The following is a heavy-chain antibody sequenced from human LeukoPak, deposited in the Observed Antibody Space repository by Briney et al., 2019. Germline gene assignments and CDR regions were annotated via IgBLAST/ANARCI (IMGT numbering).Heavy chain of an antibody. V-gene: IGHV4-4*07. J-gene: IGHJ4*02. CDR2: IYTSGST. D-gene: IGHD3-10*01. Sequence: SETLSLTCTVSGGSISSYYWSWIRQPAGKGLEWIGRIYTSGSTNYNPSLKSRVTMSVDTSKNQFSLKLSSVTAADTAVYYCAGDGAGSGSYYNRGFDYWGQGTLVTVSS. CDR1: GGSISSYY. CDR3: AGDGAGSGSYYNRGFDY.